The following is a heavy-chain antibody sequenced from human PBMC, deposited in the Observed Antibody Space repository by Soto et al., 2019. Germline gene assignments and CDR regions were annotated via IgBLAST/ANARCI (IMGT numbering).Heavy chain of an antibody. CDR1: GFTFNNYA. CDR2: IGSGGDT. J-gene: IGHJ5*02. CDR3: ARGARYDVSDVSDH. D-gene: IGHD3-22*01. Sequence: EVQLLESGGGLVQSGGSLRLSCAASGFTFNNYAMTWVRQAPGKGLEWVSTIGSGGDTYYADSVKGRFTISRDNSKNTLYLQMNIQRAEDTAVYYFARGARYDVSDVSDHWGQGTLVTVSS. V-gene: IGHV3-23*01.